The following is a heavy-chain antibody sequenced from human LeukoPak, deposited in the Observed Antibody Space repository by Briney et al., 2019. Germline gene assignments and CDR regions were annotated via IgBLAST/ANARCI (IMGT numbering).Heavy chain of an antibody. D-gene: IGHD3-22*01. CDR2: IYYSGST. CDR3: ARVRVGTYYYDSSGSYYFDY. V-gene: IGHV4-59*01. CDR1: GGSISSYY. J-gene: IGHJ4*02. Sequence: PSETLSLTCTVSGGSISSYYWSWIRQPPGKGLEWIGYIYYSGSTNYNPSLKSRVTISVDTSKNQFYLKLGSVTAADTAVYYCARVRVGTYYYDSSGSYYFDYWGQGTLVTVSS.